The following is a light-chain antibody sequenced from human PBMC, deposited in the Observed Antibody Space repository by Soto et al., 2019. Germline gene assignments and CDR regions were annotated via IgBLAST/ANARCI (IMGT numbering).Light chain of an antibody. J-gene: IGLJ2*01. CDR3: QTWDPVVV. CDR2: LNRDGSH. Sequence: QSVLTQSPSASASLGASVTLTCTLSSGHSDYGIAWHQQQPDKSPRYLMKLNRDGSHNKGDGIPDRFSGSSSGAERYLPISSLPSDDEADYHCQTWDPVVVFGGGTKLTVL. CDR1: SGHSDYG. V-gene: IGLV4-69*01.